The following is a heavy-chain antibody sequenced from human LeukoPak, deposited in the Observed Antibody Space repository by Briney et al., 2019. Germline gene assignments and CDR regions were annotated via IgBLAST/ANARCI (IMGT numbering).Heavy chain of an antibody. CDR3: ARDDGGGWSINY. CDR2: IYYSGST. CDR1: GGSISSSSYY. Sequence: SETLSLTCAVSGGSISSSSYYWGWIRQPPGKGMEWIGSIYYSGSTYYNPSLKSRVTISVDTSKNQFSLKLSSVTAADTAVYYCARDDGGGWSINYWGQGTLVTVSS. V-gene: IGHV4-39*07. J-gene: IGHJ4*02. D-gene: IGHD2-15*01.